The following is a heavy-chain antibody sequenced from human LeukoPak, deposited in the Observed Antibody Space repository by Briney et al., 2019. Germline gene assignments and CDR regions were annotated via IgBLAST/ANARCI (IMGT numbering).Heavy chain of an antibody. CDR3: AKRGVYPPHVFDY. Sequence: PGGSLRLSCAASGFTFSSYAMSWVRHAPGKGLEWVSAISGSGGSTYYADSVKGRFTISRDNSKNTLYLQMNSLRAEDTAVYYCAKRGVYPPHVFDYWGQGTLVTVSS. CDR1: GFTFSSYA. V-gene: IGHV3-23*01. CDR2: ISGSGGST. J-gene: IGHJ4*02.